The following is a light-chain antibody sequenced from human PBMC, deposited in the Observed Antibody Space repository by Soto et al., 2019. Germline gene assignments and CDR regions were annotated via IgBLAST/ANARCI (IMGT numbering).Light chain of an antibody. V-gene: IGKV1-33*01. CDR3: QQYDDLPLT. Sequence: DIQMTQSPSSLSASVGDTLTITCQASQAIGNSVNWYQQTAGKAPKLLMYDASNLEVGVPSRFRGSGSGTDFTFIINSLQPEDFATYYCQQYDDLPLTFGGGIKVELK. CDR1: QAIGNS. CDR2: DAS. J-gene: IGKJ4*01.